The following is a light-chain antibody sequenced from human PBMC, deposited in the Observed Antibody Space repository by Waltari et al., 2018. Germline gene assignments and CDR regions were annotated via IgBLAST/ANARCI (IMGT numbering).Light chain of an antibody. CDR2: GAS. Sequence: IVLTHSPGTLSLSPGGRTTLSCRASQRISSSYLAWYQQKPGQAPRLLIYGASRRATGIPDRFSGGGSGTDFTLTISRLEPEDFAVYYCQQFGISVWTFGQGTKVEIK. J-gene: IGKJ1*01. CDR3: QQFGISVWT. V-gene: IGKV3-20*01. CDR1: QRISSSY.